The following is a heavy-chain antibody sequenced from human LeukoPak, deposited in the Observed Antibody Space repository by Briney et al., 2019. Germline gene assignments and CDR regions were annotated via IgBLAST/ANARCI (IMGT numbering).Heavy chain of an antibody. CDR2: IKQDGGEK. D-gene: IGHD6-6*01. J-gene: IGHJ4*02. V-gene: IGHV3-7*01. Sequence: GGSLRLSCAASGFTFSSYWMSWVRQAPGKGLEWVANIKQDGGEKYYVDSVKGRFTISRDNAKNSLYLQMNSLRAEDTAVYYCARASVRGSSSFGPRPLGYWGQGTLVTVSS. CDR3: ARASVRGSSSFGPRPLGY. CDR1: GFTFSSYW.